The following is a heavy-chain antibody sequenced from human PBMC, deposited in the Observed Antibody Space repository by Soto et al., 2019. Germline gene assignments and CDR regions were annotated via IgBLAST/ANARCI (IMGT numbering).Heavy chain of an antibody. J-gene: IGHJ4*02. CDR3: ATQDFRGTTGTT. CDR1: GFTFSRYA. D-gene: IGHD1-1*01. V-gene: IGHV3-23*01. Sequence: PGGSLRLSFAASGFTFSRYAMGWVRQAPGKGLEWVSVISGSGGNIHYADSVKGRFTISRDNSKNTLYLQMNSLRVEDTAVYNCATQDFRGTTGTTWGQGTLVTVSS. CDR2: ISGSGGNI.